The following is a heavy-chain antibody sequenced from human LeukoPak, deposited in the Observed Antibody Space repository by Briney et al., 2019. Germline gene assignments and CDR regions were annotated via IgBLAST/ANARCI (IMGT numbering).Heavy chain of an antibody. CDR1: GFTFSNSG. V-gene: IGHV3-21*01. J-gene: IGHJ4*02. CDR3: ATLPPRKY. CDR2: ISSSSSYI. Sequence: GGSLRLSCAASGFTFSNSGMNWVRQAPGKGLEWVSSISSSSSYIYYADSVKGRFTISRDNAKNSLYLQMNSLRAEDTAVYYCATLPPRKYWGQGTLVTVSP. D-gene: IGHD1-14*01.